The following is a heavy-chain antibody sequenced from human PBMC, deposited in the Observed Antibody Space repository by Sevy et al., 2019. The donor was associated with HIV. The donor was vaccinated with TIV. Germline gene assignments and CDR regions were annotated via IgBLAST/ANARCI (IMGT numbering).Heavy chain of an antibody. J-gene: IGHJ1*01. CDR1: GGSISSSSYY. CDR3: ARGDIVVVVAATVTGYFQH. Sequence: KQSQTLSLTCTVSGGSISSSSYYWGWIRQPPGKGLEWIGSIYYSGSTYYNPSLKSRVTISVDTSKNQFSLKLSSVTAADTAVYYCARGDIVVVVAATVTGYFQHWGQCTMVTVSS. D-gene: IGHD2-15*01. CDR2: IYYSGST. V-gene: IGHV4-39*01.